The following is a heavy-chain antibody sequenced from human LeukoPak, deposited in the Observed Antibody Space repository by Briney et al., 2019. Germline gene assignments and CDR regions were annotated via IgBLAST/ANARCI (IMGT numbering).Heavy chain of an antibody. D-gene: IGHD3-22*01. CDR1: GYTFTSYY. CDR3: ARDKSDYYDSSVRPSGWFDP. J-gene: IGHJ5*02. Sequence: ASVNVSCKASGYTFTSYYMHWVRQAPGQGLEWMGVINPSGGSTSYAQKFQGRVTMTRDTSTSTVYMELSSLRSEDTAVYYCARDKSDYYDSSVRPSGWFDPWGQGTLVTVSS. CDR2: INPSGGST. V-gene: IGHV1-46*01.